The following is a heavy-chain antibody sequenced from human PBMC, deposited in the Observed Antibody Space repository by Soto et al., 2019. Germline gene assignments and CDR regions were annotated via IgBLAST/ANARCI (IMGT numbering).Heavy chain of an antibody. V-gene: IGHV1-69*04. J-gene: IGHJ6*02. Sequence: YAQNFQGRVTITADKSTSTAYMELSSLRSEDTAVYYCAXDSXXXXXXXXXXXXMDVWGQGTTVTVSS. CDR3: AXDSXXXXXXXXXXXXMDV. D-gene: IGHD3-10*01.